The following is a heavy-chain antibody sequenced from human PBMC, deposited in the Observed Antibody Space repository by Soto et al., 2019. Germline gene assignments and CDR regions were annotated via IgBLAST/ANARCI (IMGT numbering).Heavy chain of an antibody. CDR1: GYAFTSYA. Sequence: GASVKVSCKASGYAFTSYAMRWVRQAPGQRLEWMGWINAGNGNTKYSQKFQGRVTITRDTSASTAYMELSSLRSEDTAVYYCARAWVVVTAPDYWGQGTLVTVSS. V-gene: IGHV1-3*01. D-gene: IGHD2-21*02. CDR2: INAGNGNT. J-gene: IGHJ4*02. CDR3: ARAWVVVTAPDY.